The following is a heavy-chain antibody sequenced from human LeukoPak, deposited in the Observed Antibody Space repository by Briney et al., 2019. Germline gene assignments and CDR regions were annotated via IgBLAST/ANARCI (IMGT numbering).Heavy chain of an antibody. J-gene: IGHJ4*02. D-gene: IGHD4-17*01. CDR2: IYYSGST. V-gene: IGHV4-59*01. CDR3: ARDIGYGDYREDYFDY. Sequence: PSETLSLTCTVSGGSISSYYWSWIRQPPGKGLEWIGYIYYSGSTNYNPSLKSRVTISVDTSKNQLSLKLSSVTAADTAVYYCARDIGYGDYREDYFDYWGQGALVTVSS. CDR1: GGSISSYY.